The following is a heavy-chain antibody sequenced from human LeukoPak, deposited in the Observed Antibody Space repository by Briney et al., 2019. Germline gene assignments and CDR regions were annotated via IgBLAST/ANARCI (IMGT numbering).Heavy chain of an antibody. CDR1: GGSISSGSYY. D-gene: IGHD3-9*01. J-gene: IGHJ4*02. V-gene: IGHV4-61*02. CDR3: ARARPHYDILTGHAGGTDY. CDR2: IYISGST. Sequence: SETLSLTCTVSGGSISSGSYYWSWIRQPAGKGLEWIGRIYISGSTNYNPSLKSRVTMSVDTSKNQFSLKLSSVTAADTAVYYCARARPHYDILTGHAGGTDYWGQGTLVTVSS.